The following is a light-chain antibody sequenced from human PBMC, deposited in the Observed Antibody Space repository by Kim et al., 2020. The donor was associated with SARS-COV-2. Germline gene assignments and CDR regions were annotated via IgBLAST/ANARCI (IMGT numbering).Light chain of an antibody. CDR1: QSISSW. V-gene: IGKV1-5*01. Sequence: ASVGDRVTITCRASQSISSWLAWYQQKPGKAPKLLIYDASSLESGVPSRFSGSGSGTEFTLTISSLQPDDFATYYCQQYNSYTWTFGQGTKVDIK. CDR2: DAS. J-gene: IGKJ1*01. CDR3: QQYNSYTWT.